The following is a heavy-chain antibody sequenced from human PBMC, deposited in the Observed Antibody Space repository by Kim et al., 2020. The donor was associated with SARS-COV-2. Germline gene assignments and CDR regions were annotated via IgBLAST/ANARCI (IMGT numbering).Heavy chain of an antibody. Sequence: GGSLRLSCAASGFTFSSYGMHWVRQAPGKGLEWVAVISYDGSNKYYADSVKGRFTISRDNSKNTLYLQMNSLRAEDTAVYYCAKGGRSITIFGVVINSSADWFDPWGQGTLVTVSS. CDR2: ISYDGSNK. CDR3: AKGGRSITIFGVVINSSADWFDP. CDR1: GFTFSSYG. J-gene: IGHJ5*02. V-gene: IGHV3-30*18. D-gene: IGHD3-3*01.